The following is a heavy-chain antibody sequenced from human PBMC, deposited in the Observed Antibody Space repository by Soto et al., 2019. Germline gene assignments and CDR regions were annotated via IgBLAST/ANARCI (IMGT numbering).Heavy chain of an antibody. J-gene: IGHJ4*02. CDR2: IYWDDDK. D-gene: IGHD3-22*01. Sequence: QITLKESGPTLVKPTQTLTLTCTFSGFSLSTYGVGVGWIRQPPGKALEWLALIYWDDDKRYSPSLKSRLTITKDTSKNQVVLTMTNMDPVDTATFYCGHAKNYDSMSYFDYWGQGTLVTVSS. V-gene: IGHV2-5*02. CDR1: GFSLSTYGVG. CDR3: GHAKNYDSMSYFDY.